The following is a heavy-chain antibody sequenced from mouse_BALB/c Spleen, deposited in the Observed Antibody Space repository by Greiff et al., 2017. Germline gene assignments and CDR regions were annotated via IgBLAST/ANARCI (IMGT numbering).Heavy chain of an antibody. J-gene: IGHJ1*01. CDR3: AGVITTGYWYFDV. CDR1: GDSITSGY. V-gene: IGHV3-8*02. CDR2: ISYSGST. D-gene: IGHD2-4*01. Sequence: EVKVVESGPSLVKPSQTLSLTCSVTGDSITSGYWNWIRKFPGNKLEYMRYISYSGSTYYNPSLKSRISITRDTSKNQYYLQLNSVTTEDTATYYCAGVITTGYWYFDVWGAGTTVTVSS.